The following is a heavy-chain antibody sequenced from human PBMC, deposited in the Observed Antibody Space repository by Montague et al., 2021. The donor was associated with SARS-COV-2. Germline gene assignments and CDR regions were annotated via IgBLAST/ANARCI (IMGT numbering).Heavy chain of an antibody. V-gene: IGHV4-34*01. J-gene: IGHJ3*02. D-gene: IGHD3-9*01. Sequence: SETLSLTCAVSRGSFSNYYWTWIRQSPGKGLEWIGEINQGGAPNYTPSLKSRVTISLDTSKKQISLKLNSVTVADTAVFFCARGRPVQGSFRHFDSISSGALDTWAQGSLVIVSS. CDR1: RGSFSNYY. CDR3: ARGRPVQGSFRHFDSISSGALDT. CDR2: INQGGAP.